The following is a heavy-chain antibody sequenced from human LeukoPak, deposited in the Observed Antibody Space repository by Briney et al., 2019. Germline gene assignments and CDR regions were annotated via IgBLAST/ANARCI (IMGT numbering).Heavy chain of an antibody. CDR2: ISHSGTT. CDR3: ARHRDRYGPVDY. V-gene: IGHV4-38-2*01. D-gene: IGHD5-18*01. CDR1: GYSISSGSY. J-gene: IGHJ4*02. Sequence: PSETLSLTCAVSGYSISSGSYWGWIRQPPGKGLECIGTISHSGTTYYKPSLETRVTISADTSKNQFSLKLTSVTAADTAMYYCARHRDRYGPVDYWGQGTLVTVSS.